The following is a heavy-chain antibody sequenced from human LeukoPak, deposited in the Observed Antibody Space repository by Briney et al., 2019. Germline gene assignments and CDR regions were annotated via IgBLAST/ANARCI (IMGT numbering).Heavy chain of an antibody. CDR2: INPNSGGA. D-gene: IGHD1-26*01. Sequence: ASVKVSCKASGYTFTGYYMHWVRQAPGQGLEWMGWINPNSGGANYAQKFQGRVTMTRDTSISTAYMELSRLRSDDTAVYYCARALEWELLAYYMDVWGKGTTVTISS. V-gene: IGHV1-2*02. CDR1: GYTFTGYY. CDR3: ARALEWELLAYYMDV. J-gene: IGHJ6*03.